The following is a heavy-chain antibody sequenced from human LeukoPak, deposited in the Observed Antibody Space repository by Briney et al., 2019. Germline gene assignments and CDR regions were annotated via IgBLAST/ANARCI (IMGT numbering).Heavy chain of an antibody. CDR3: AKDLHSSGYYYYYYGMDV. Sequence: GGSLRLSCAASGFTFSSHGMHWVRQAPGKGLEWVAVISYDGSNKYYADSVKGRFTISRDNSKNTLYLQMNSLRAEDTAVYYCAKDLHSSGYYYYYYGMDVWGQGTTVTVSS. D-gene: IGHD3-22*01. CDR1: GFTFSSHG. CDR2: ISYDGSNK. V-gene: IGHV3-30*18. J-gene: IGHJ6*02.